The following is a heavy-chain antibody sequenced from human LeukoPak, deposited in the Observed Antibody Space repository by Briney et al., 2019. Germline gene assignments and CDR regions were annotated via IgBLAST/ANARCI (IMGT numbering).Heavy chain of an antibody. J-gene: IGHJ5*02. Sequence: PSDTLSLTCTVAGGSISSYYWSWIRHPPGKGLEYIGFIYYSGTTKYNPFLKSRATISVDTSKNQFSLKLTSVTAADTAVYYCARGRYYYDSSGYYYDNWFDPWGQGTLVTVSS. CDR2: IYYSGTT. D-gene: IGHD3-22*01. V-gene: IGHV4-59*07. CDR1: GGSISSYY. CDR3: ARGRYYYDSSGYYYDNWFDP.